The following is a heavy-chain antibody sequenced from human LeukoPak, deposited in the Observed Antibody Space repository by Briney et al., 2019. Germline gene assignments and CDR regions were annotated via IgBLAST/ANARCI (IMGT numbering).Heavy chain of an antibody. J-gene: IGHJ4*02. CDR3: AKSLGRHTFDY. CDR2: IGYSGANS. CDR1: GFTFDSYA. Sequence: GGSLRLSCAASGFTFDSYAMSWVRQAPGRGLEWVSLIGYSGANSFYADSVKGRFTISRDNSKHTLYLQMNSLRAEDTAVYYCAKSLGRHTFDYWGQGTLVTVSS. V-gene: IGHV3-23*01. D-gene: IGHD1-26*01.